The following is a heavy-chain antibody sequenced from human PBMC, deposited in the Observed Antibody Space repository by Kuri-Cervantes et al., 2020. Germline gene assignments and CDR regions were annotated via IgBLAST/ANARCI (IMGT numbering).Heavy chain of an antibody. CDR1: GFSFSSYE. CDR3: AKGGLGYCTGGVCADYYYYYMDV. J-gene: IGHJ6*03. Sequence: ETLSLTCAASGFSFSSYEMNWVRQAPGKGLEWVSSISSSSSYIYYADSVKGRFTISRDNAKNSLYLQMNSLRAEDTAVYYCAKGGLGYCTGGVCADYYYYYMDVWGKGTTVTVSS. V-gene: IGHV3-21*04. D-gene: IGHD2-8*02. CDR2: ISSSSSYI.